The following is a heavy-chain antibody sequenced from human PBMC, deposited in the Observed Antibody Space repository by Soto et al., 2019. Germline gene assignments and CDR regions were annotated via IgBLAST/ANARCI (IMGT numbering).Heavy chain of an antibody. CDR3: ARVVDTAMVHNWFDP. V-gene: IGHV1-69*13. D-gene: IGHD5-18*01. CDR1: GGTFSSYA. J-gene: IGHJ5*02. CDR2: IIPIFGTA. Sequence: SVKVSCKASGGTFSSYAISWVRQAPGQGLEWMGGIIPIFGTANYAQKFQGRVTITADESTSTAYMELSSLRSEDTAVYYCARVVDTAMVHNWFDPWXQGTLVTVSS.